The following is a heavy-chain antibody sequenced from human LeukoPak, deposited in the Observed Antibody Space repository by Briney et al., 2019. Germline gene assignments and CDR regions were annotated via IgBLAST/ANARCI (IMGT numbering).Heavy chain of an antibody. CDR1: GFTFSNYD. J-gene: IGHJ4*02. CDR3: ARRYCSSTDCLFDY. D-gene: IGHD2-2*01. V-gene: IGHV3-48*03. CDR2: ISSGGSIK. Sequence: GGSLRLSCAASGFTFSNYDMNWVRQAPGKGLEWVSHISSGGSIKYYAGSLKGRFTISRDNAKNSLYLQMNSLRAEDTAVYYCARRYCSSTDCLFDYWGQGTLVTASS.